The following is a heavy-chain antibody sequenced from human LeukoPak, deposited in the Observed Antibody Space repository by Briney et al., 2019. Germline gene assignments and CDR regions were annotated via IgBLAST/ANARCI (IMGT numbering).Heavy chain of an antibody. CDR1: GGTFSSYA. J-gene: IGHJ6*03. V-gene: IGHV1-69*11. D-gene: IGHD2-2*01. CDR2: IIPILGTA. CDR3: ARGIVVVPAAIRYYYYHYMDV. Sequence: SVKVSCKASGGTFSSYAISWVRQAPGQGLEWMGRIIPILGTADYAQKFQGRVTMTTDESTSTAYMELSSLRSEDTAVYYCARGIVVVPAAIRYYYYHYMDVWGKGTTVTVSS.